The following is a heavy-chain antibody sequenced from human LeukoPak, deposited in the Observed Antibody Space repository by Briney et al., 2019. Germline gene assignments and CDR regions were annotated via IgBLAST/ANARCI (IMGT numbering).Heavy chain of an antibody. V-gene: IGHV4-34*01. D-gene: IGHD2-15*01. CDR3: ARRRLVVAASFDY. Sequence: PETLSLTCAVYGGSFSGYYWSWVRQPPGKGLEWIGEINHSGRTNYNPSLKSRATISVDTSKNQFSLKLSSVTAADTAVYYCARRRLVVAASFDYWGQGTLVTVSS. CDR1: GGSFSGYY. J-gene: IGHJ4*02. CDR2: INHSGRT.